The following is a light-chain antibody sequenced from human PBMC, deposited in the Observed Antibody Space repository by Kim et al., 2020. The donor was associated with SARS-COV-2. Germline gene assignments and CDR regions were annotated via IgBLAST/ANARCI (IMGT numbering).Light chain of an antibody. CDR3: NSRDSSGNHLV. Sequence: LGQTVRITCQGDSLRSYYASWYQQKPGQAPVLVIYGKNNRPSGIPDRFSGASSGNTASLTITGAQAEDEADYYCNSRDSSGNHLVFGGGTQLTVL. J-gene: IGLJ3*02. CDR2: GKN. V-gene: IGLV3-19*01. CDR1: SLRSYY.